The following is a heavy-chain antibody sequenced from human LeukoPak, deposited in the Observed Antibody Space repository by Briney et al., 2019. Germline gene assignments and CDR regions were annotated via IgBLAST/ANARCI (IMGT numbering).Heavy chain of an antibody. CDR2: IYDIGST. Sequence: SETLSLTCTVSGGSISSYYWSCIRQPPGKGLEWLGYIYDIGSTKYNPSLRSRVTISVDTSKNLFSLKLPSVTAADTAVYYCATCRDEFGDYGFTSWGQGTLVTVSS. CDR1: GGSISSYY. J-gene: IGHJ5*02. V-gene: IGHV4-59*01. D-gene: IGHD4-17*01. CDR3: ATCRDEFGDYGFTS.